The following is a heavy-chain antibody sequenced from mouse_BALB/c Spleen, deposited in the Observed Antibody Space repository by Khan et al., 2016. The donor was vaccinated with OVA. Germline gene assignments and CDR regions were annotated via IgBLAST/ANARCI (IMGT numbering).Heavy chain of an antibody. Sequence: EVELVESGGDLVKPGGSLKLSCAASGFTFSTYGMSWIRQTPDKRLEWVATISTGGHYTYYPDNVKGRFTISRDNAKNTLYLQMTSLKSEDTAMFYCARLAYYYDREGFAYWGQGTLVTVSA. V-gene: IGHV5-6*01. CDR2: ISTGGHYT. D-gene: IGHD1-1*01. J-gene: IGHJ3*01. CDR1: GFTFSTYG. CDR3: ARLAYYYDREGFAY.